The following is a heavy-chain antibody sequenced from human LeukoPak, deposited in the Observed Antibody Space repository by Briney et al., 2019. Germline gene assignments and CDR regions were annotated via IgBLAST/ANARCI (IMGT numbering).Heavy chain of an antibody. CDR2: INPNSGDT. D-gene: IGHD6-19*01. CDR3: ARVGSSGWYVHPTLDY. V-gene: IGHV1-2*02. CDR1: GYTFTSYG. J-gene: IGHJ4*02. Sequence: ASVKVSCKASGYTFTSYGISWVRQAPGQGLEWMGWINPNSGDTNYAQKSQGRVTVTRDTSISTAYMELSRLRSDDTAVYYCARVGSSGWYVHPTLDYWGQGTLLTVSS.